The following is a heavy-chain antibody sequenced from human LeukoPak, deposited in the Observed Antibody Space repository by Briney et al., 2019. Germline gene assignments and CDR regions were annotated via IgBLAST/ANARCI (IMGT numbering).Heavy chain of an antibody. CDR1: GFTFSSYA. V-gene: IGHV3-23*01. D-gene: IGHD1-26*01. CDR2: ISSSGGST. CDR3: AKDPRVGATTSRYFDY. Sequence: PGGSLRLSCAASGFTFSSYAMSWARQAPGKGLEWVSAISSSGGSTYYADSVKGQFTISRYNSKNTLYLQMNSLRAEDTAVYYCAKDPRVGATTSRYFDYWGQGTLVTVSS. J-gene: IGHJ4*02.